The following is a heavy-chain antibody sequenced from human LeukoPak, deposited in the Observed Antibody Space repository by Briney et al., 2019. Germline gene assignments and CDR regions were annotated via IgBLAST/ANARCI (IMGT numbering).Heavy chain of an antibody. D-gene: IGHD5-12*01. CDR1: GGTFSSYA. CDR3: ARAGSMVATSEAFDI. Sequence: GASVKVSCKASGGTFSSYAISWVRQAPGQGLEWMGWINTNTGNPTYAQGFTGRFVFSLDTSVSTAYLQISSLKAEDTAVYYCARAGSMVATSEAFDIWGQGTMVTVSS. CDR2: INTNTGNP. V-gene: IGHV7-4-1*02. J-gene: IGHJ3*02.